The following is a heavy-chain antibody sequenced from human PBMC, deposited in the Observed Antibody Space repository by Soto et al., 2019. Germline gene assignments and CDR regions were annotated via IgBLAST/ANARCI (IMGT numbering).Heavy chain of an antibody. D-gene: IGHD5-12*01. CDR2: ISGDGSIT. Sequence: GGSLRLSCAATGFIFSNYAMTWVRQAPGKGLEWVSAISGDGSITYYVDSVKGRFTISRDNSKSTLYLQMNSLRAEDTAVYFCSKSRSVSDSFSWDYWGQGTLVTVSS. V-gene: IGHV3-23*01. J-gene: IGHJ4*02. CDR3: SKSRSVSDSFSWDY. CDR1: GFIFSNYA.